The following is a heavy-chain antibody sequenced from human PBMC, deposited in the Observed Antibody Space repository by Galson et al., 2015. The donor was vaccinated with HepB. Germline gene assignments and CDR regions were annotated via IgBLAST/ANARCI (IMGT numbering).Heavy chain of an antibody. CDR2: IIPILGIA. Sequence: SVKVSCKASGYTFTSYGISWVRQAPGQGLEWMGRIIPILGIANYAQKFQGRVTITADKSTSTAYMELSSLRSEDTAVYYCARDPDGRGSGSYYIIGSYWGQGTLVTVSS. CDR3: ARDPDGRGSGSYYIIGSY. V-gene: IGHV1-69*04. CDR1: GYTFTSYG. D-gene: IGHD3-10*01. J-gene: IGHJ4*02.